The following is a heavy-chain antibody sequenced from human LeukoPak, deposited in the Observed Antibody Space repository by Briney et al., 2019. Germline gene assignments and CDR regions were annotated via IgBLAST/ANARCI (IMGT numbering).Heavy chain of an antibody. D-gene: IGHD6-6*01. J-gene: IGHJ3*02. CDR3: ARRRGIAARPGGIGAFDI. Sequence: GESLKFSCKGSGYSFTSYWIGWVRPMPGKGLEWMGIIYPGDSDTRHSPSFHGQVTISADKSISTAYLQWSSLKASDTAMYYCARRRGIAARPGGIGAFDIWGQGTMVTVSS. CDR2: IYPGDSDT. CDR1: GYSFTSYW. V-gene: IGHV5-51*01.